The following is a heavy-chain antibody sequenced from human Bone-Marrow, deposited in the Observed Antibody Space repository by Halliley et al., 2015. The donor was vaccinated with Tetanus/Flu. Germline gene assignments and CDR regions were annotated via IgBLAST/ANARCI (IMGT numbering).Heavy chain of an antibody. Sequence: TLSLTCTVSGGSMNSYYWHWNRHSPGKGLEWIGYMFDTGTTYYNPSLKSRVAISVDTSKNQFSLRLSFVTAADTAVYYCARADGSFWVGSWGPGSLATVSS. CDR1: GGSMNSYY. CDR3: ARADGSFWVGS. D-gene: IGHD7-27*01. V-gene: IGHV4-59*12. CDR2: MFDTGTT. J-gene: IGHJ4*02.